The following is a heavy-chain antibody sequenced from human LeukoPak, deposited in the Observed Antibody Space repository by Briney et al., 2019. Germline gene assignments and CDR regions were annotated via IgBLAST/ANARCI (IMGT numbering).Heavy chain of an antibody. V-gene: IGHV4-34*01. CDR1: GGSFSGYY. D-gene: IGHD3-22*01. CDR2: INHIGST. CDR3: AGARYYYDSSGPYDY. Sequence: SETLSLTCAVYGGSFSGYYWSWIRQPPGKGLEWIGEINHIGSTNYNPSLKSRATISVDTSKNQFSLKLSSVTAADTAVYYCAGARYYYDSSGPYDYWGQGTLVTVSS. J-gene: IGHJ4*02.